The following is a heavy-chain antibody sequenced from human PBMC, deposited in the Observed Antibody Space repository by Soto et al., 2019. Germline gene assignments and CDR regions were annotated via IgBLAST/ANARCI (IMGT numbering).Heavy chain of an antibody. CDR2: ISSSSSYI. CDR3: ARASYDSSGYYYLY. V-gene: IGHV3-21*01. Sequence: GGSLRLSCAASGFTFSSYSMSWVRQAPGKGLEWVSSISSSSSYIYYADSVKGRFTISRDNAKNSLYLQMNSLRAEDTAVYYCARASYDSSGYYYLYWGQGTLVTVSS. D-gene: IGHD3-22*01. J-gene: IGHJ4*02. CDR1: GFTFSSYS.